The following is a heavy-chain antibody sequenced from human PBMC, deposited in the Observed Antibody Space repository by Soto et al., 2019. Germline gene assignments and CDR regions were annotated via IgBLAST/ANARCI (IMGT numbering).Heavy chain of an antibody. Sequence: GGSLRLSCAASGFTFSSYAMSWVRQAPGKGLDWVSAISGSGGSTYYADSVKGRFTISRDNSKNTLYLQMNSLRAEDTAVYYCAKNTPPYYYDSSGYRPPDYWGQGTLVTVSS. V-gene: IGHV3-23*01. CDR1: GFTFSSYA. CDR3: AKNTPPYYYDSSGYRPPDY. D-gene: IGHD3-22*01. J-gene: IGHJ4*02. CDR2: ISGSGGST.